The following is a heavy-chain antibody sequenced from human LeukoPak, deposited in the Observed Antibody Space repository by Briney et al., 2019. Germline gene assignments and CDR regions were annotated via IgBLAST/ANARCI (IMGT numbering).Heavy chain of an antibody. CDR3: ARDKESDGSGYFDY. Sequence: PGGSLRLSCAASGFIFDQYAMHWVRQAPGKGLEWVALIPWDAYGPQYADSVKGRFIISRDNRKNSLYLQMNSLRTEDSAVYFCARDKESDGSGYFDYWGQGTLVIVSS. V-gene: IGHV3-43D*03. J-gene: IGHJ4*02. CDR2: IPWDAYGP. CDR1: GFIFDQYA. D-gene: IGHD3-22*01.